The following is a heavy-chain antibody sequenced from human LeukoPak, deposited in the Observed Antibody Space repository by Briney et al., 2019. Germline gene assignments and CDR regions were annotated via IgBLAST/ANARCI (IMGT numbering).Heavy chain of an antibody. CDR1: GFTFSSYG. J-gene: IGHJ6*03. V-gene: IGHV3-30*02. D-gene: IGHD5-24*01. CDR2: IRYDGSNK. Sequence: GGSLRLSCAASGFTFSSYGMHWVRQAPGKGLEWVAFIRYDGSNKYYADSVKGRFTISRDNSKNTLYLQMNSLRAEDTAVYYCAKVIRDGYNDYYYYYMDVWGKGTTVTISS. CDR3: AKVIRDGYNDYYYYYMDV.